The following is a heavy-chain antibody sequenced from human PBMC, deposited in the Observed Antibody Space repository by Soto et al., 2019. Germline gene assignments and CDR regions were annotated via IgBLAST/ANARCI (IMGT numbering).Heavy chain of an antibody. CDR1: GFTFSSYG. CDR2: ISYDGSNK. CDR3: AKDRTEGGSYSPPPFDP. V-gene: IGHV3-30*18. Sequence: QVQLVESGGGVVQPGRSLRLSCAASGFTFSSYGMHWVSQAPGKGLEWVAVISYDGSNKYYADSVKGRFTISRDNSKNTLYLQMNSLRAEDTAVYYCAKDRTEGGSYSPPPFDPWGQGTLVTVSS. J-gene: IGHJ5*02. D-gene: IGHD1-26*01.